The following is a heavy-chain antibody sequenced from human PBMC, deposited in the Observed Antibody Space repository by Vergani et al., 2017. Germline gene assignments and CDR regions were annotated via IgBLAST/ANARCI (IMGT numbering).Heavy chain of an antibody. Sequence: QVQLQQWGAGLLKPSETLSLTCAVYGGSFSGYYWSWIRQPPGKGLEWIGEINHSGSTNYNPSLKSRVTISVDTSKNQFSLKLSSVTAADTAVYYCARDLWKSYGSGSYYYYYGMDVWGQGTTVTVSS. CDR1: GGSFSGYY. CDR3: ARDLWKSYGSGSYYYYYGMDV. D-gene: IGHD3-10*01. V-gene: IGHV4-34*01. J-gene: IGHJ6*02. CDR2: INHSGST.